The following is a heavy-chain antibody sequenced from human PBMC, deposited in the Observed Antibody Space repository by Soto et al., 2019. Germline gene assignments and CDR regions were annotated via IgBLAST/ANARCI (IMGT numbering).Heavy chain of an antibody. CDR2: IRGSGGGT. CDR3: AKASRRVHYGMHV. J-gene: IGHJ6*02. D-gene: IGHD3-10*01. Sequence: EVQVLESGGGSVQPGGSLRLSCAASGFPFSMFAMNWVRQAPGKGLEWVSGIRGSGGGTYYADSVKGRFTISRDDSRNMLYLEMKTLRGEDTAVYYCAKASRRVHYGMHVWGQGTTVTVSS. V-gene: IGHV3-23*01. CDR1: GFPFSMFA.